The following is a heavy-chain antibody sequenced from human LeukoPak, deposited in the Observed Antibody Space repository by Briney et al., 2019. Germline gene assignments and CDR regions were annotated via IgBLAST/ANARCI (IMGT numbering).Heavy chain of an antibody. CDR1: GFTFSSYG. V-gene: IGHV3-48*03. CDR3: AELGITMIGGV. D-gene: IGHD3-10*02. Sequence: GGTLRLSCAASGFTFSSYGMIWVCQAPGKGLEWVSYISSSGSTIYYADSVKGRFTISRDNAKNSLYLQMNSLRAEDTAVYYCAELGITMIGGVWGKGTTVTISS. J-gene: IGHJ6*04. CDR2: ISSSGSTI.